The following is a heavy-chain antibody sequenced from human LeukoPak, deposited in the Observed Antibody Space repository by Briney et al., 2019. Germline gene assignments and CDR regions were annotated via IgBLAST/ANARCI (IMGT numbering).Heavy chain of an antibody. D-gene: IGHD3-22*01. CDR1: GFSFSNYA. V-gene: IGHV3-23*01. CDR2: ISGSGGST. Sequence: GGSLRLSCVSSGFSFSNYAMSWVRQAPGKGLEWVSSISGSGGSTHYADSVRGRFTISRDKTKNTLCLQMNSLRAEDTAVYYCAKSAYYDASGYYREYYFDYWGQGTLVTVSS. J-gene: IGHJ4*02. CDR3: AKSAYYDASGYYREYYFDY.